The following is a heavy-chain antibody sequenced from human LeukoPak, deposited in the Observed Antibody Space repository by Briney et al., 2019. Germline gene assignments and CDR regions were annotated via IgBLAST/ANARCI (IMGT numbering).Heavy chain of an antibody. CDR1: GFTLSRYW. Sequence: PGGSLRPSCAASGFTLSRYWMHWVRQAPGKGLVWVSRINSDGSTTNYADSVKGRFTISKDTAKNTLYLQMNSLRADDTAVYYCARDGGTGTTDYWGQGTLVTVSS. D-gene: IGHD1-1*01. J-gene: IGHJ4*02. V-gene: IGHV3-74*01. CDR2: INSDGSTT. CDR3: ARDGGTGTTDY.